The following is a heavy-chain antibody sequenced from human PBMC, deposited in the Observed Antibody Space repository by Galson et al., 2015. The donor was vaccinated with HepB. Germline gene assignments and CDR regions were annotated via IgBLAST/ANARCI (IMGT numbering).Heavy chain of an antibody. CDR2: IRSKAYGGTT. CDR1: GFTFGDYA. D-gene: IGHD6-13*01. V-gene: IGHV3-49*03. CDR3: TRGKGIRPLPYYFDY. J-gene: IGHJ4*02. Sequence: SLRLSCAASGFTFGDYAMSWFRQAPGKGLEWVGFIRSKAYGGTTEYAASVKGRFTISRDDSKSIAYLQMNSLKTEDTAVYYCTRGKGIRPLPYYFDYWGQGTLVTVSS.